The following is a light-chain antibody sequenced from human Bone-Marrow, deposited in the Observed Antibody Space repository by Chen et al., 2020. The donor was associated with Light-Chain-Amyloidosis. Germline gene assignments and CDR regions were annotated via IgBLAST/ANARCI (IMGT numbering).Light chain of an antibody. Sequence: SYELTQPPSVSVSPGQTARITCSGDDLPTKYAYWYQQKPGQAPVLVIHRDTERPSGISERFSGASSGTTATLTISESQAEDESDYHCQSADSSGTYEVLFGGGTKLTVL. CDR3: QSADSSGTYEVL. V-gene: IGLV3-25*03. J-gene: IGLJ2*01. CDR2: RDT. CDR1: DLPTKY.